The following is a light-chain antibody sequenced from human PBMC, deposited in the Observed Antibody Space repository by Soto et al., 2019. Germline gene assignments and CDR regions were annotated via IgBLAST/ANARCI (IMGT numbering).Light chain of an antibody. CDR2: EVS. J-gene: IGLJ2*01. CDR3: SSYAGSNNLV. V-gene: IGLV2-8*01. Sequence: QSALTQPPSASGSPGQSVTISCTGTSSDVGGYNYVSWYQQHPGKAPKLMIYEVSKRPSGVPDRFSGSKSGNTASLTVSGLQAEYVADYYYSSYAGSNNLVFGGGTKVTVL. CDR1: SSDVGGYNY.